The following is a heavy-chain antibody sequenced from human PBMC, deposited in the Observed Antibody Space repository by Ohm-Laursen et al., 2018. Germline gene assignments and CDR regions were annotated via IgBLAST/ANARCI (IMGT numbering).Heavy chain of an antibody. D-gene: IGHD6-19*01. Sequence: SLRLSCAASGFTFSSFSMNWVRQAPGKGLEWISYINEVSSHIYDADSVKGRITVARDNAKNSLYLQLNSLGAEDTAVYYCARDEQWLPGGDWGQGTLVTVSS. J-gene: IGHJ4*02. V-gene: IGHV3-21*01. CDR2: INEVSSHI. CDR1: GFTFSSFS. CDR3: ARDEQWLPGGD.